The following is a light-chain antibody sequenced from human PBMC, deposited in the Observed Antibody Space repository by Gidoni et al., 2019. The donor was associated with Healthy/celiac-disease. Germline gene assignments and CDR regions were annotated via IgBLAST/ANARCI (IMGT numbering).Light chain of an antibody. CDR3: QQYNNWLQVT. V-gene: IGKV3-15*01. Sequence: EIVMTQSPATLSVSPGERATLSCRASQSVSSNLAWYQQKPGQAPRLLIYGASTRVTGIPARFSGSGSGTEFTLTISSLQSEDFAVYYCQQYNNWLQVTFGQGTRLEIK. CDR1: QSVSSN. J-gene: IGKJ5*01. CDR2: GAS.